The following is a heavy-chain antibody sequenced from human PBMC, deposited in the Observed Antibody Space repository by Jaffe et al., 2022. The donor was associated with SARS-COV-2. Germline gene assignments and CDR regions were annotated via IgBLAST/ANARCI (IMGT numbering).Heavy chain of an antibody. J-gene: IGHJ6*03. CDR2: IYYSGST. V-gene: IGHV4-39*01. CDR3: ARLPSYSSGHYYYYYYMDV. D-gene: IGHD6-19*01. CDR1: GGSISSSSYY. Sequence: QLQLQESGPGLVKPSETLSLTCTVSGGSISSSSYYWGWIRQPPGKGLEWIGSIYYSGSTYYNPSLKSRVTISVDTSKNQFSLKLSSVTAADTAVYYCARLPSYSSGHYYYYYYMDVWGKGTTVTVSS.